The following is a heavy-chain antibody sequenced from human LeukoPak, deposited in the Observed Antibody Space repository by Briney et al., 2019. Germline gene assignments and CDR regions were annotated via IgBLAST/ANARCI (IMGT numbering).Heavy chain of an antibody. CDR2: IHVTGRT. J-gene: IGHJ5*02. CDR1: GASISSGNYY. D-gene: IGHD2-8*02. CDR3: ARGHTGQNWFDP. Sequence: SQTLSLTCTVSGASISSGNYYWSWIRQTAGKGLEWIGRIHVTGRTDYNPSLKSRVTVSLDTAKNQYSLQLSSVSAADTAIYYCARGHTGQNWFDPWGQGTLVTVSS. V-gene: IGHV4-61*02.